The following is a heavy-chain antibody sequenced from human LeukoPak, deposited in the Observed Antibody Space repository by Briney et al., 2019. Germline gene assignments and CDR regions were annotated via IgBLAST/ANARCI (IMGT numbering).Heavy chain of an antibody. D-gene: IGHD6-13*01. J-gene: IGHJ3*02. CDR2: IIPIFGTA. CDR1: GGTFSSYA. Sequence: ASVKVSCKASGGTFSSYAISWVRQAPGQGLEWMGGIIPIFGTANYAQKFQGRVTITADESTSTAYMELSSLRSEDTAVYYCARDSRAAADDDAFDIWGQGTMVTVSS. V-gene: IGHV1-69*01. CDR3: ARDSRAAADDDAFDI.